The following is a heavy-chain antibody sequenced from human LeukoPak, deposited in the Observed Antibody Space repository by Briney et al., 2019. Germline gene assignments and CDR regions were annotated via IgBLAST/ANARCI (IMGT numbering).Heavy chain of an antibody. CDR2: ISYDGSNK. V-gene: IGHV3-30*18. J-gene: IGHJ4*02. Sequence: GSLRLSCAASGFTFSSYGMHWVRQAPGKGLEWVAVISYDGSNKYYADSVKGRFTISRDNSKNTLYLQMNSLRAEDTAVYYCAKDHIAAALWGQGTLVTVSS. CDR1: GFTFSSYG. D-gene: IGHD6-13*01. CDR3: AKDHIAAAL.